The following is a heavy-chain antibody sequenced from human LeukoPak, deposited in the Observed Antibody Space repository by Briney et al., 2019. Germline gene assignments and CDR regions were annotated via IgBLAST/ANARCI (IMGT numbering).Heavy chain of an antibody. D-gene: IGHD6-13*01. CDR2: VSTGGTFM. CDR3: ARAAPGCGSYSISWYTPFDY. Sequence: KPGGTLRLSCAASGFTVSTHGMSCVRQAPGKGLEGVSFVSTGGTFMYYADSVKGRFTISRDDAKNPLYLQMNRLRVEDTAIYYCARAAPGCGSYSISWYTPFDYWGQGTLLTVSS. V-gene: IGHV3-21*01. CDR1: GFTVSTHG. J-gene: IGHJ4*02.